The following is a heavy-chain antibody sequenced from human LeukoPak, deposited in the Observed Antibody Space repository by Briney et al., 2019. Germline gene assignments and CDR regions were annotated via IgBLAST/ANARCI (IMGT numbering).Heavy chain of an antibody. V-gene: IGHV3-66*01. D-gene: IGHD1-1*01. CDR1: GFIVSSSF. CDR2: IYSGGST. Sequence: GGSLRLSCAASGFIVSSSFMNWVRQAPGKGLEWVSVIYSGGSTYYADSVKGIFTISRDNSKNTLYLQMNSLRAEDTAVYYCAKGTTGDITLVDYWGQGTLVTVSS. CDR3: AKGTTGDITLVDY. J-gene: IGHJ4*02.